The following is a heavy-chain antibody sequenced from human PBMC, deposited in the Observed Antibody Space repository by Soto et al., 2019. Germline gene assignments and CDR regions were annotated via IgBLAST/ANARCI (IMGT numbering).Heavy chain of an antibody. CDR3: ASHMSIAAAGPHSYGMDV. J-gene: IGHJ6*02. CDR1: GYSFTSYW. Sequence: ESLKISCTGSGYSFTSYWIGWVRQMPGKGLEWMGIIYPGDSDTRYSTSFQGQVTISADKSISTAYLQWSSLKASDTAMYYCASHMSIAAAGPHSYGMDVWGQGTTVTVSS. CDR2: IYPGDSDT. V-gene: IGHV5-51*01. D-gene: IGHD6-13*01.